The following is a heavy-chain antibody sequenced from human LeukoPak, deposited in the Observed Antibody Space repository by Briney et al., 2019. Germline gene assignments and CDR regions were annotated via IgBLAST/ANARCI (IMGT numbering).Heavy chain of an antibody. Sequence: GGSLTLSCAASGFTFDDYAMHWVRHAPGKGLEWVSGISWNSGSIGYADSVKGRFTISRDNAKNSLYLKMNSLRAEDTALYYCAKDRGYGSSDDAFDIWGQGTMVTVSS. D-gene: IGHD6-13*01. CDR2: ISWNSGSI. V-gene: IGHV3-9*01. CDR3: AKDRGYGSSDDAFDI. J-gene: IGHJ3*02. CDR1: GFTFDDYA.